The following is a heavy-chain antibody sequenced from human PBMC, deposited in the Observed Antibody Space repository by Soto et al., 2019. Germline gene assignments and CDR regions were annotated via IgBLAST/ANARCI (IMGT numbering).Heavy chain of an antibody. CDR1: GYTFISSF. CDR2: INQDGGVT. V-gene: IGHV3-7*03. D-gene: IGHD6-19*01. J-gene: IGHJ4*02. Sequence: GGSLRLSCVASGYTFISSFMGWIRQAPGKGLEWVANINQDGGVTYYVDSVEGRFTISRDNTKDSLYLQMNSLRGEGTAIYYCARYYRGSGRYFFDYWGQGTPVTVSS. CDR3: ARYYRGSGRYFFDY.